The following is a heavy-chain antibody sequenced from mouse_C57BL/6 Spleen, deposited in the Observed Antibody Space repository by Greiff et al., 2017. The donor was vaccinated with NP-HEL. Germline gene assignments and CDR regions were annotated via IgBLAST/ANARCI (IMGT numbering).Heavy chain of an antibody. Sequence: VQLKKSGPELVKPGASVKISCKASGYAFSSSWMNWVKQRPGKGLEWIGRIYPGDGDTNYNGKFKGKATLTADKSSSTAYMQLSSLTSEDSAVYFCARGAGTGEDYFDYWGQGTTLTVSS. J-gene: IGHJ2*01. CDR2: IYPGDGDT. D-gene: IGHD4-1*01. V-gene: IGHV1-82*01. CDR1: GYAFSSSW. CDR3: ARGAGTGEDYFDY.